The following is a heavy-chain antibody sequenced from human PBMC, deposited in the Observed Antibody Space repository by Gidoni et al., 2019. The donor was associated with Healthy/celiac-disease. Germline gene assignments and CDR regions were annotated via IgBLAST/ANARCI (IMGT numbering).Heavy chain of an antibody. CDR1: GGSISSYY. CDR2: IYYSGST. D-gene: IGHD3-10*01. V-gene: IGHV4-59*08. CDR3: ARHLVKHLGITMVRGVIPYYGMDV. Sequence: QVQLQESGPGLVKPSETLSLTCTVSGGSISSYYWSWIRQPPGKGLEWIGYIYYSGSTNYNPSLKSRVTISVDTSKNQFSLKLSSVTAADTAVYYCARHLVKHLGITMVRGVIPYYGMDVWGQGTTVTVSS. J-gene: IGHJ6*02.